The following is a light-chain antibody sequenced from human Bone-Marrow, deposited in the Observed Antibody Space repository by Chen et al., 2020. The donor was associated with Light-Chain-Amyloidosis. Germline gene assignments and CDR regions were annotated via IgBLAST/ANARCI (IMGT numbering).Light chain of an antibody. CDR2: DVS. CDR1: SSDVGGYNY. Sequence: QPALTNPASVSGSPGQPITIPCTGTSSDVGGYNYVSWYQQHPGKAPKLMIYDVSNRPSGVSNRFSGSKSGNTASLTISGLQAEDEADYYCSSYTSSSTLVFGGGTKLTVL. V-gene: IGLV2-14*01. J-gene: IGLJ3*02. CDR3: SSYTSSSTLV.